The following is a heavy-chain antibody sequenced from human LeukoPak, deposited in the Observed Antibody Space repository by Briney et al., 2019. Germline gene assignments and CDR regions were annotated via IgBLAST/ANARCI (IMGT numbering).Heavy chain of an antibody. V-gene: IGHV1-8*01. Sequence: ASVTVSCTASGYTFTSYDINWVRQAPGQGLEWMGWMNPNSGNTGYAQKFQGRVTMTRNTSISTAYMELSSLRSEDTAVYYCARGLESDYDDYWGQGTLVTVSS. CDR1: GYTFTSYD. CDR2: MNPNSGNT. J-gene: IGHJ4*02. CDR3: ARGLESDYDDY.